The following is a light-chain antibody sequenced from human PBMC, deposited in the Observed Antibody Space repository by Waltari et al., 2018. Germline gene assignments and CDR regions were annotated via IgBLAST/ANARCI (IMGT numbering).Light chain of an antibody. V-gene: IGLV1-51*01. CDR3: GTWDTSLSAWV. Sequence: QSVLTQPPSVSAAPGQKVTMFCSGTTSTIGIEYVSWYQQPPGTAPKLLIYDANKRPSGIPDRFSGAKSGTSATLGITGLQTGDEADYFCGTWDTSLSAWVFGGGTKLTVL. CDR2: DAN. CDR1: TSTIGIEY. J-gene: IGLJ3*02.